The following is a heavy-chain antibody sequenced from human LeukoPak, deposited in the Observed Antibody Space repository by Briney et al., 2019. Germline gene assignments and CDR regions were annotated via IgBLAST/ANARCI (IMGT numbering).Heavy chain of an antibody. Sequence: GGSLRLSCAASGFTFNAFGMNWVRQAPGKGLEWVSYIGTTSGAIYYADSVKGRFTISRDSAKNSLYLQMSNLRAEDTAVYFCARGGGLDVWGQGATVTVSS. CDR1: GFTFNAFG. CDR2: IGTTSGAI. J-gene: IGHJ6*02. CDR3: ARGGGLDV. D-gene: IGHD3-16*01. V-gene: IGHV3-48*01.